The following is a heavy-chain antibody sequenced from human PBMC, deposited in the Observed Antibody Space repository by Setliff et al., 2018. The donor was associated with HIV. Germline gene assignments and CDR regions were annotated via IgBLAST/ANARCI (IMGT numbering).Heavy chain of an antibody. V-gene: IGHV5-51*01. CDR2: ISPDDSDT. D-gene: IGHD3-22*01. CDR1: GYSFTSYW. J-gene: IGHJ3*02. Sequence: PGESLKISCKGSGYSFTSYWIGWVRQMPGKGLEWMVIISPDDSDTRYSPSFQGQVTISVDKTTSTAYLQWSSLKASDSAIYYCARISITMVVVVNDAFDIWGQGTMVTVSS. CDR3: ARISITMVVVVNDAFDI.